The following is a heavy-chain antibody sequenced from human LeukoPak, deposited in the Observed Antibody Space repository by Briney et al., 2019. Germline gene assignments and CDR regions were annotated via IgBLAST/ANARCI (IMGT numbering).Heavy chain of an antibody. CDR1: GGSINSFY. Sequence: SETLSLTCTVSGGSINSFYWTWIRQPPGKGLEGIGYIYYTESSYSNPSLKSRVTISVDTSKNQFSLKLSSVTAADTAVYYCARDETHFYGSGSSNWFDPWGQGILVTVSS. J-gene: IGHJ5*02. CDR3: ARDETHFYGSGSSNWFDP. V-gene: IGHV4-59*01. D-gene: IGHD3-10*01. CDR2: IYYTESS.